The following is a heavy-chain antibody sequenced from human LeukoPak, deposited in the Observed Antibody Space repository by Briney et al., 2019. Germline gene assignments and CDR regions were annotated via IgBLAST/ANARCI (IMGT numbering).Heavy chain of an antibody. CDR2: MSYDGSNE. Sequence: GRSLRLSCAASGVTFSDYAMCWVRQAPGKGLEWVASMSYDGSNEYYADSVQGLFTISRDNSKNTLYLQMNSLRTEDTAVYYCARGAPRDYWGQGTLVTVSS. CDR1: GVTFSDYA. J-gene: IGHJ4*02. V-gene: IGHV3-30-3*01. CDR3: ARGAPRDY.